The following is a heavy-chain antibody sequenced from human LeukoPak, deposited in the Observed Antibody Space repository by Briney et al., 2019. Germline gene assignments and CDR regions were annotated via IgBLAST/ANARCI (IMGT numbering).Heavy chain of an antibody. V-gene: IGHV3-23*01. D-gene: IGHD1-7*01. CDR1: GFTFSTYA. CDR3: AKGSVAWANWNYYFDY. CDR2: ISGSGGST. J-gene: IGHJ4*02. Sequence: GGSLRLSCAASGFTFSTYAMSWVRQAQGKGLEWVSAISGSGGSTYYADSVKGRFTISRDNSKNTLYLQMNSLRAEDTAVYYCAKGSVAWANWNYYFDYWGQGTLVTVSS.